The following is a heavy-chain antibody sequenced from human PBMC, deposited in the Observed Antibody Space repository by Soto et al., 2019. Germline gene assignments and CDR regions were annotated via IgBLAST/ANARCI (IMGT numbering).Heavy chain of an antibody. CDR3: ARGNSPVNVF. CDR2: ITSSGSTV. J-gene: IGHJ4*02. D-gene: IGHD2-21*01. CDR1: GFTFSSYE. V-gene: IGHV3-48*03. Sequence: PGGALRVSCADSGFTFSSYEMNWVRQAPGKGLEWVSYITSSGSTVYYADSVKGRFTISRDNAKNSLFLQMNSLRAEDTAVYFCARGNSPVNVFWGQGALVTVS.